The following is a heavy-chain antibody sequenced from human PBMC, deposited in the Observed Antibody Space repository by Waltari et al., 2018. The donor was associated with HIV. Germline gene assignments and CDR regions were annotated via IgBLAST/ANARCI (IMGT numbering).Heavy chain of an antibody. Sequence: EVQLVQSGAEVKKPGESLKISCKGSGYSFTSSWIGWVRQMPGKGLEWMGIIYPGDSDTRYSPSVQGQVTISADKSISTAYLQWSSLKASDTAMYYCARTSYDSSGYYFYWFDPWGQGTLVTVSS. CDR3: ARTSYDSSGYYFYWFDP. CDR1: GYSFTSSW. CDR2: IYPGDSDT. V-gene: IGHV5-51*01. J-gene: IGHJ5*02. D-gene: IGHD3-22*01.